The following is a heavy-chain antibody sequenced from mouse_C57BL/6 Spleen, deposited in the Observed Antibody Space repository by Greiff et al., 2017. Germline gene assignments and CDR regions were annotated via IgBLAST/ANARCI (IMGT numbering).Heavy chain of an antibody. V-gene: IGHV1-26*01. D-gene: IGHD2-1*01. CDR2: INPNNGGT. J-gene: IGHJ4*01. CDR1: GYTFTDYY. CDR3: ARGDGNYGFYAMDY. Sequence: EVQLQQSGPELVKPGASVKISCKASGYTFTDYYMNWVKQSHGKSLEWIGDINPNNGGTSYNQKFKGKATLTVDKSSSTAYMELRSLTSEDSAVYDCARGDGNYGFYAMDYWGQGTSVTVSS.